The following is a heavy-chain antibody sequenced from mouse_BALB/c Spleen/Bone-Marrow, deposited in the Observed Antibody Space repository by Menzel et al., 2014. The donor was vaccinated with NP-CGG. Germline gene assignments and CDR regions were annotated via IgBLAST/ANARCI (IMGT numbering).Heavy chain of an antibody. D-gene: IGHD1-2*01. J-gene: IGHJ2*01. CDR2: IYPGDGDT. CDR3: TRSTATFGY. CDR1: GYGFSAYW. Sequence: QVQLQQSGAELVRPGPSAKISCKASGYGFSAYWMNWVKQRPGQGLEWIGQIYPGDGDTNYNGKFKGKATLTADKSSSTAYMQLSSLTSEDSAVYFCTRSTATFGYWGQATTLPVSS. V-gene: IGHV1-80*01.